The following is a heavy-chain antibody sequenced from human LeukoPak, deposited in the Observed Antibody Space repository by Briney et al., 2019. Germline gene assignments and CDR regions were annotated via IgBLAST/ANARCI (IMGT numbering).Heavy chain of an antibody. J-gene: IGHJ4*02. CDR3: ARAFPAAAHSFDY. V-gene: IGHV1-69*02. D-gene: IGHD6-13*01. Sequence: GSSVKVSCKASGGTFSSYTISWVRQAPGQGLEWMGRIIPILGIANYAQKFQGRVTITADKSTSTAYMELSSLRSEDTAVYYCARAFPAAAHSFDYWGQGTLVTVSS. CDR2: IIPILGIA. CDR1: GGTFSSYT.